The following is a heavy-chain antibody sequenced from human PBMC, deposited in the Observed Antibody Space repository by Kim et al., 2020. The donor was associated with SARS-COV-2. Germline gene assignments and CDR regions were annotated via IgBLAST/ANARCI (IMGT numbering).Heavy chain of an antibody. J-gene: IGHJ5*02. CDR2: ISYDGSNK. CDR1: GFTFSSYG. V-gene: IGHV3-33*05. D-gene: IGHD5-12*01. Sequence: GGSLRLSCAASGFTFSSYGMHWVRQAPGKGLEWVAVISYDGSNKYYADSVKGRFTISRDNSKNTLYLQMNSLRAEDTAVYYCARDRADGYNFGWFDPWGQGTLVTVSS. CDR3: ARDRADGYNFGWFDP.